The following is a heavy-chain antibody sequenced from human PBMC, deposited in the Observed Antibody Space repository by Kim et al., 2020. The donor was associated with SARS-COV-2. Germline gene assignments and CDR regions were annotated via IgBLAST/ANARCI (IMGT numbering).Heavy chain of an antibody. J-gene: IGHJ1*01. V-gene: IGHV3-48*01. CDR1: GFTFSTSN. D-gene: IGHD6-25*01. Sequence: GGSLRLSCAASGFTFSTSNMNWVRRAPGKGLEWVSYISTSSGTIYYADSVKGRFTVSRANAKNSLYLQMNSLRAEDTAEYHCATGGGGYWRQGTLVTV. CDR3: ATGGGGY. CDR2: ISTSSGTI.